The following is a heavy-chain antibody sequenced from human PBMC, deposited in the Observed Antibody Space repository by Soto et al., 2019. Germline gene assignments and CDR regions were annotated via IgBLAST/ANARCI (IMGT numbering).Heavy chain of an antibody. J-gene: IGHJ4*02. V-gene: IGHV4-39*01. CDR2: VYDSGST. CDR1: GGSISSSSYY. CDR3: AGHPRWLWFGELSTTYNYDY. Sequence: SETLSLTCTVSGGSISSSSYYWGWIRQSPGKGLEWIGSVYDSGSTYYNPSLKSRVTISVDTSRDQFSLNLMSVTAADTAVYYCAGHPRWLWFGELSTTYNYDYWRQGTRVTVSS. D-gene: IGHD3-10*01.